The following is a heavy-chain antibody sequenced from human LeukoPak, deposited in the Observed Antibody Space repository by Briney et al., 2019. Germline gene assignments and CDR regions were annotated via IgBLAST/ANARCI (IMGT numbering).Heavy chain of an antibody. Sequence: PSETLSLTCTVSGGSISSYYWIWIRQPAGKGLEWIGRIYTSGSTNYNPSLKSRVTMSVGTSKNQFSLKLSSVTAADTAVYYCAREPYSSSWFDPWGQGTLVTVSS. J-gene: IGHJ5*02. D-gene: IGHD6-13*01. V-gene: IGHV4-4*07. CDR3: AREPYSSSWFDP. CDR2: IYTSGST. CDR1: GGSISSYY.